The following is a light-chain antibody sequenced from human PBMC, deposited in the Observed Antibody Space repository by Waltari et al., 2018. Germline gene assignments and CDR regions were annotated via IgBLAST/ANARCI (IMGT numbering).Light chain of an antibody. J-gene: IGLJ3*02. CDR3: AARDDSLNWL. Sequence: QFVLTQSPSASGTPGQRVTISCSGSSYNIGLNSIYWYQQLTGAPPNLLISKNNQRSSGVPDRFSASKSGTSASLAISGLRSEDEADYFCAARDDSLNWLFGGGTKLTVL. CDR2: KNN. V-gene: IGLV1-47*01. CDR1: SYNIGLNS.